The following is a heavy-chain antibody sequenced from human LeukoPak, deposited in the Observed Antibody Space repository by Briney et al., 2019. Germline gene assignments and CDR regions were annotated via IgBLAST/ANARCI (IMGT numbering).Heavy chain of an antibody. CDR1: GFTFSSYA. CDR3: ARDLPLDYYDSSGYLVGAFDI. D-gene: IGHD3-22*01. V-gene: IGHV3-30*04. Sequence: PGGSLRLSCAASGFTFSSYAMHWVRQAPGKRLEWVAVISYDGSNKYYADSVKGRFTISRDNAKNSLYLQMNSLRAEDTALYYCARDLPLDYYDSSGYLVGAFDIWGQGTMVTVSS. J-gene: IGHJ3*02. CDR2: ISYDGSNK.